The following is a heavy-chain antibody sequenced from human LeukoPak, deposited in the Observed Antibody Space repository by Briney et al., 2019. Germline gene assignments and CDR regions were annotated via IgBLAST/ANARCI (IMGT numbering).Heavy chain of an antibody. J-gene: IGHJ4*02. CDR2: ISTSSSYI. CDR1: GFTFNGYS. Sequence: GGSLRLSCTASGFTFNGYSMNWVRQAPGKGLEWVSSISTSSSYIYYADSVKGRFTISRNNPKNSLYLQMNSLRAEDTAVYYCAGNRGHPTYFDYWGQGTLVTVSS. V-gene: IGHV3-21*01. CDR3: AGNRGHPTYFDY. D-gene: IGHD1-14*01.